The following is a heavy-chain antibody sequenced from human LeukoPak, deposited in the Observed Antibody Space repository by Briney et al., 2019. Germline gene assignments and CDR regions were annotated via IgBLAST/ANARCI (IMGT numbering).Heavy chain of an antibody. J-gene: IGHJ4*02. CDR2: ISSSGSSI. V-gene: IGHV3-48*01. CDR1: GFTFSNYG. D-gene: IGHD4-17*01. Sequence: GGSLRLSCAASGFTFSNYGLSWVRQAPGKGLEWVSYISSSGSSISYADSVKGRFTISRDNAKNSLYLQMNSLRAEDTAVYYCARDRLHYGEYEKTFDYWGQGTLVSVSS. CDR3: ARDRLHYGEYEKTFDY.